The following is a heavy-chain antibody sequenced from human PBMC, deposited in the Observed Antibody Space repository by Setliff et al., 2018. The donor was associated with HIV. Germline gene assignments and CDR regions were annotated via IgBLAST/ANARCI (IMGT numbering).Heavy chain of an antibody. CDR1: GGSISSYY. CDR2: IYYSGST. Sequence: SETLSLTCTVSGGSISSYYWSWIRQPPGEGLEWIGYIYYSGSTNYNPSLKSRVTISVDTSKNQFSLKLSSVTAADTAVYYCAQLGMVDDFDYWGQGTLVTVSS. CDR3: AQLGMVDDFDY. D-gene: IGHD1-1*01. J-gene: IGHJ4*02. V-gene: IGHV4-59*12.